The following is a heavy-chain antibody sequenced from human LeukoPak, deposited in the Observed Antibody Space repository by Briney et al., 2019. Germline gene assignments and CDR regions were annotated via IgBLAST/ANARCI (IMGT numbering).Heavy chain of an antibody. Sequence: GEPLKISCKGSGYSFTSYWIGWVRQMPGKGLEWMGIIYPGDSDTRYSPSFQGQVTISADKSISTAYLQWSSLKASDTAMYYCARHRDSSGRGDYYYYMDVWGKGTTVTVSS. CDR3: ARHRDSSGRGDYYYYMDV. D-gene: IGHD6-19*01. CDR1: GYSFTSYW. J-gene: IGHJ6*03. V-gene: IGHV5-51*01. CDR2: IYPGDSDT.